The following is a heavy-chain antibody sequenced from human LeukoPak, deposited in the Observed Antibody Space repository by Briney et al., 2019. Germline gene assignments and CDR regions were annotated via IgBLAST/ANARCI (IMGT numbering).Heavy chain of an antibody. D-gene: IGHD3-16*01. J-gene: IGHJ4*02. CDR3: AGDLGSLDY. Sequence: SETLSLTCAVYGGSFSGYYWSWIRQPPGKGLEWIGEINHSGSTNYNPSLKSRVTISVDTSKNQFSLKLSSVTAADTAVYYCAGDLGSLDYWGQGTLVTVSS. CDR1: GGSFSGYY. CDR2: INHSGST. V-gene: IGHV4-34*01.